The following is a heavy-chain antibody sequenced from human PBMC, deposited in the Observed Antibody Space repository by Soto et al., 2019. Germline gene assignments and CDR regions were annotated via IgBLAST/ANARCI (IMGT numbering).Heavy chain of an antibody. CDR1: GFTFDDYA. V-gene: IGHV3-9*01. CDR3: AKDRGSGSYAANYQYYGMDV. J-gene: IGHJ6*02. Sequence: EEQLVESGGGLVQPGRSLRLSCAASGFTFDDYAMHWVRQAPGKGLEWVSGINWNSGYIGYADSVKGRFTISRDNAKTSLYLQMNSLRAEDTALYYCAKDRGSGSYAANYQYYGMDVWGQGTTVTVSS. D-gene: IGHD3-10*01. CDR2: INWNSGYI.